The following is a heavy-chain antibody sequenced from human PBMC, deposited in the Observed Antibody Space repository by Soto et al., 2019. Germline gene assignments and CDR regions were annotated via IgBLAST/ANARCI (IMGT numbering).Heavy chain of an antibody. J-gene: IGHJ6*04. CDR2: LYWDNTR. CDR3: ARYTTDTYFDV. CDR1: GFSLYTRGVG. V-gene: IGHV2-5*02. Sequence: QITLKESRPTLVKPTQTLTLTCSFSGFSLYTRGVGVGWVRQPPGKPLEWLALLYWDNTRRYSPSLKNSLTIAKGTSENQVVLTMTNMEPEDTGTYYCARYTTDTYFDVWGKGTTVTVSS. D-gene: IGHD2-2*02.